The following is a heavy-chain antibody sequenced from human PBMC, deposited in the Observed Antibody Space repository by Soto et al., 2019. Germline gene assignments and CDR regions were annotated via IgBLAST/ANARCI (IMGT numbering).Heavy chain of an antibody. Sequence: GGSLRLSCAASGFTFSSYGMHWVRQAPGKGLEWVAVISYDGSNKYYADSVKGRFTISRDNSKNTLYLQMNSLRAEDTAVYYCARDAAHYDSSGYYPLDYWGQGTLVTVSS. D-gene: IGHD3-22*01. CDR2: ISYDGSNK. J-gene: IGHJ4*02. V-gene: IGHV3-30*03. CDR3: ARDAAHYDSSGYYPLDY. CDR1: GFTFSSYG.